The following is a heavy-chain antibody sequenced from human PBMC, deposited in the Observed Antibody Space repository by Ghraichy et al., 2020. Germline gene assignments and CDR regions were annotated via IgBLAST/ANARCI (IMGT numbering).Heavy chain of an antibody. CDR2: ISAYNGNT. Sequence: ASVKVSCKASGYTFTSYGISWVRQAPGQGLEWMGWISAYNGNTNYAQKLQGRVTMTTDTSTSTAYMELRSLRSDDTAVYYCARDAPRYYYDSSGDAFDIWGQGTMVTVSS. CDR1: GYTFTSYG. D-gene: IGHD3-22*01. J-gene: IGHJ3*02. V-gene: IGHV1-18*01. CDR3: ARDAPRYYYDSSGDAFDI.